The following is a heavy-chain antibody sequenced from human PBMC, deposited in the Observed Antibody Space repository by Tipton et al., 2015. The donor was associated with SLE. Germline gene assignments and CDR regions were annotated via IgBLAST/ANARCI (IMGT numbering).Heavy chain of an antibody. CDR3: AREGNYDAFDI. Sequence: TLSLTCSVSGYSLSSGYYWGWVRQPPGKGLEWIGSIYHSGSTYYNPSLKSRVTISVDTSKNQFSLKLSSVTAADTAVYYCAREGNYDAFDIWGQGTMVTVSS. J-gene: IGHJ3*02. CDR1: GYSLSSGYY. V-gene: IGHV4-38-2*02. CDR2: IYHSGST. D-gene: IGHD1-7*01.